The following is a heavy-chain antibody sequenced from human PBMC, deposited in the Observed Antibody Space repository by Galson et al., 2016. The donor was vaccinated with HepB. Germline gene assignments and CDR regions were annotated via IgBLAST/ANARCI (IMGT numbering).Heavy chain of an antibody. D-gene: IGHD2-15*01. CDR3: AGREGYCSDSGCYRYYGMDV. Sequence: SETLSLTCTVSGGSVTNINFYWGWIRQPPGKGLEWIGSVYYSGNTHYNPSLESRVTISVDTSNNHFSLNLRSVTAADTAVYYCAGREGYCSDSGCYRYYGMDVWGKGTTVTVSS. V-gene: IGHV4-39*02. J-gene: IGHJ6*04. CDR2: VYYSGNT. CDR1: GGSVTNINFY.